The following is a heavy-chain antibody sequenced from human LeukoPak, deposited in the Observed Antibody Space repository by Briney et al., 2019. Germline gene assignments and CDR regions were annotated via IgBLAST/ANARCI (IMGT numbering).Heavy chain of an antibody. J-gene: IGHJ6*03. V-gene: IGHV3-21*01. Sequence: GGSLRLSCVASGFTFSSFGMNWVRQAPGKGLEWVSCISSSSNYIYYADSVKGRFTISRENAKNSLYLQMNSLRAEDTAVYYCARELLTYSNHKLGHYMDVWGKGTTVTVSS. CDR3: ARELLTYSNHKLGHYMDV. D-gene: IGHD4-11*01. CDR1: GFTFSSFG. CDR2: ISSSSNYI.